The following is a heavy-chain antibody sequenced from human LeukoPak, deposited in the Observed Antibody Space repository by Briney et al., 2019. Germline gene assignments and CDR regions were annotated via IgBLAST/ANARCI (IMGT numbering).Heavy chain of an antibody. Sequence: GGSLRLSCAASGFSFSTYAMTWVRQAPGEGLEWVSGISKSGDNTYYTDSVKDRFTISRDNSRNTLHLQMSSLRAEDTALYYCVKDRCDGTTCPEVWGQGTLVTVSS. CDR3: VKDRCDGTTCPEV. V-gene: IGHV3-23*01. CDR1: GFSFSTYA. D-gene: IGHD2-2*01. J-gene: IGHJ4*02. CDR2: ISKSGDNT.